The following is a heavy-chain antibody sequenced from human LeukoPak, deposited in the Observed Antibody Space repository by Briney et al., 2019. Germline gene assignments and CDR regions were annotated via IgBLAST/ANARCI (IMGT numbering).Heavy chain of an antibody. Sequence: GGALRLSRAASGFTFSTYWMIWVRQAPGEGREGVAHIKEDVSEKYYVDSVKGRFTISRDNAKNSLYLQMNSLRAEDTAVYYCAGDRWELHYWRQGPVVTVSS. V-gene: IGHV3-7*01. D-gene: IGHD1-26*01. CDR2: IKEDVSEK. CDR1: GFTFSTYW. CDR3: AGDRWELHY. J-gene: IGHJ4*02.